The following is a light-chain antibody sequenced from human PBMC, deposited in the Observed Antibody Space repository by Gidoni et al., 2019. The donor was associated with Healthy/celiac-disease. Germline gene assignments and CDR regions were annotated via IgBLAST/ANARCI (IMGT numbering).Light chain of an antibody. CDR3: QQSYSTPLT. CDR2: AAS. J-gene: IGKJ4*01. Sequence: DLQMTQSPSSLSASVGHRVTITCRASQSISSYLNWYQQKPGKAPKLLIYAASSLKSGVPSRFSGSGSGTDFTLTISSLQPEDFATYYCQQSYSTPLTCGGGTKVEIK. CDR1: QSISSY. V-gene: IGKV1-39*01.